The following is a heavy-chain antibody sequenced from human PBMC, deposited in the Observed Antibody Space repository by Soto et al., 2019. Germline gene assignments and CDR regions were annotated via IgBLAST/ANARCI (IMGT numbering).Heavy chain of an antibody. D-gene: IGHD3-22*01. CDR1: GFTVSINY. V-gene: IGHV3-66*01. J-gene: IGHJ3*02. Sequence: EVQLVESGGGLAQPGGSLRLSCAASGFTVSINYMNWVRQAPGKGLEWVSVIYSGGSTYYADSVRGRFTISRDNSKNTLYLQMNSLRAEDTAVYYCARGGSITMTTDAFDIWGQGTMVTVSS. CDR3: ARGGSITMTTDAFDI. CDR2: IYSGGST.